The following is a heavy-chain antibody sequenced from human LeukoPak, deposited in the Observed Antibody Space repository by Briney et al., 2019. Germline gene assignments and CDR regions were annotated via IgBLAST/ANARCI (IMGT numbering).Heavy chain of an antibody. Sequence: ASVKVSCKASGYTFTSYGISWVRQAPGQGLEWMGWIGAYNGNTNYAQKLQGRVTMTTDTSTCTAYMELRSLRSDDTAVYYCARENSEYPGGDYWGQGTLVTVSS. CDR2: IGAYNGNT. CDR1: GYTFTSYG. V-gene: IGHV1-18*01. CDR3: ARENSEYPGGDY. J-gene: IGHJ4*02. D-gene: IGHD2/OR15-2a*01.